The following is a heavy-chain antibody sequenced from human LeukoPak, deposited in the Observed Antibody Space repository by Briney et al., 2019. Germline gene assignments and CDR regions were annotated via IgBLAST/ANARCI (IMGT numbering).Heavy chain of an antibody. D-gene: IGHD3-22*01. J-gene: IGHJ6*03. V-gene: IGHV1-46*01. CDR1: GYTFTSYF. Sequence: ASVKVSCKASGYTFTSYFMHWVRQAPGQGLEYMGIINPSGGSTSYAQKFQGRLTMTRDMSTSTVYMELSSLRSEDTAVYYCARESSPPREVVYYDSSAPYYYYYMDVWGKGTTVTISS. CDR2: INPSGGST. CDR3: ARESSPPREVVYYDSSAPYYYYYMDV.